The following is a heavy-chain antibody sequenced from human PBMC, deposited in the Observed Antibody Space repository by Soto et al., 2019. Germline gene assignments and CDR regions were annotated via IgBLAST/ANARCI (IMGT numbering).Heavy chain of an antibody. CDR1: GGSISSGGYY. D-gene: IGHD1-7*01. V-gene: IGHV4-31*03. CDR2: IYYSGST. CDR3: ARDLRLELHWFDP. J-gene: IGHJ5*02. Sequence: QVQLQESGPGLVKPSQTLSLTCTVSGGSISSGGYYWSWIRQHPGKGLEWIGYIYYSGSTYYNPSLKSRVAISVDTSKNQFSLKLSSVTAADTAVYYCARDLRLELHWFDPWGQGTLVTVSS.